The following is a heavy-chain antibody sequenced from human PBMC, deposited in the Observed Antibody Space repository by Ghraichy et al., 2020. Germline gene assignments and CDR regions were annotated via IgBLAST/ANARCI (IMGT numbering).Heavy chain of an antibody. D-gene: IGHD3-22*01. J-gene: IGHJ2*01. Sequence: SETLSLTCAVYGGSFSGYYWSWIRQPPGKGLEWIGEINHSGSTNYNPSLKSRVTISVDTSKNQFSLKLSSVTAADTAVYYCARGLMLRVPYYYDSSGSHWYFDLWGRGTLVTVSS. CDR2: INHSGST. V-gene: IGHV4-34*01. CDR3: ARGLMLRVPYYYDSSGSHWYFDL. CDR1: GGSFSGYY.